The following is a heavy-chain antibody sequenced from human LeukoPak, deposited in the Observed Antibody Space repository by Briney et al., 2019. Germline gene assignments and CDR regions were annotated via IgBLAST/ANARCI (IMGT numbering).Heavy chain of an antibody. J-gene: IGHJ6*03. CDR2: IYHSGTT. D-gene: IGHD2-8*02. Sequence: SETLSLTCAVSGGSISGGNWWSWVRQSPGKGLEWIGEIYHSGTTNSNPSLKTRVTISVDKSKNQFSLKLTSVTAADTAVYYCARSTVYCIDVWGKGTTVTVAS. V-gene: IGHV4-4*02. CDR1: GGSISGGNW. CDR3: ARSTVYCIDV.